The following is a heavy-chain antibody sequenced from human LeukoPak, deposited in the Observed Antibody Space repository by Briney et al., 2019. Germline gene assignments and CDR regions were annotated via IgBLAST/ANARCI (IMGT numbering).Heavy chain of an antibody. V-gene: IGHV4-31*03. Sequence: SETLSLTCTVSGGSISIGGYFWSWIRQPPGKGLEWIGYIYYSGSTYYNPSLKSRVTISLDTSKNQSSLKLSSVTAADTAVYYCASGRMDWFDPWGQGTLVTVSS. D-gene: IGHD1-14*01. CDR2: IYYSGST. CDR3: ASGRMDWFDP. J-gene: IGHJ5*02. CDR1: GGSISIGGYF.